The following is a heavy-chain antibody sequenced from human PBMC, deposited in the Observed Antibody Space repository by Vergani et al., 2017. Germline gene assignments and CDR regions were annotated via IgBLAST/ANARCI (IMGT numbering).Heavy chain of an antibody. CDR1: GGSFNTYY. D-gene: IGHD2-8*02. V-gene: IGHV4-59*13. Sequence: QVQLVESGPGLVKPSETLSLTCTVSGGSFNTYYWSWIRQSPGKGLEWIAYIYSTGSTNYNPYLNSRVTMSVDTSKNQFSQKLRSVTAADAALYFCASVMYRDEASSWYRLEGMDMCGEGTTVAISS. CDR3: ASVMYRDEASSWYRLEGMDM. CDR2: IYSTGST. J-gene: IGHJ6*04.